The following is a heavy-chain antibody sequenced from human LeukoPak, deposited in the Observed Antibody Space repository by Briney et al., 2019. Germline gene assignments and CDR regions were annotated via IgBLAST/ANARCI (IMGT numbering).Heavy chain of an antibody. CDR3: AKRGPIYSASPGNYFDY. V-gene: IGHV3-9*01. D-gene: IGHD3-10*01. CDR1: GFTFDDYA. J-gene: IGHJ4*02. Sequence: HPGGSLRLSCAASGFTFDDYAMHWVRQAPGKGLEWVSGISWNSDSIGYADSVKGRFTISRDNAKNSLYLQMNSLRAEDTALYYCAKRGPIYSASPGNYFDYWGQGTLVTVSS. CDR2: ISWNSDSI.